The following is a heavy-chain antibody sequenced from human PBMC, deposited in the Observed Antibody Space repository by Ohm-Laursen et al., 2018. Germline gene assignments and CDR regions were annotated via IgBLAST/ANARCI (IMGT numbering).Heavy chain of an antibody. CDR2: ISAYNGNT. D-gene: IGHD1-7*01. CDR3: ARGRLSGTRRALDI. J-gene: IGHJ3*02. V-gene: IGHV1-18*01. Sequence: GASVKVSCNASGYTFTSYGISWVRQAPGQGLEWMGWISAYNGNTNYAQKLQGRVTMTTDTSTSTAYMEMSSLRSEDTAVYYCARGRLSGTRRALDIWGQGTMVTVSS. CDR1: GYTFTSYG.